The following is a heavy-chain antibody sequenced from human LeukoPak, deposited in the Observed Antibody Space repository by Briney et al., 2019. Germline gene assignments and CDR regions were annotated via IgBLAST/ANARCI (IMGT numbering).Heavy chain of an antibody. CDR2: INHSGST. D-gene: IGHD3-9*01. V-gene: IGHV4-34*01. Sequence: PSETLSLTCAVYGGSFSGYYWSWIRQPPGKGLEWIGEINHSGSTNYNPSLKSRVPISVDTSKNQFSLKLSSVTAADTAVYYCARDNYDILTGYRPYNWFDPWGQGTLVTVSS. J-gene: IGHJ5*02. CDR3: ARDNYDILTGYRPYNWFDP. CDR1: GGSFSGYY.